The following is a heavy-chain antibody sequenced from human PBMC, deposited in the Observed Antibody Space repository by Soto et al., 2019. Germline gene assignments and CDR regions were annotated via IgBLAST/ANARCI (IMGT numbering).Heavy chain of an antibody. CDR3: ARDQDRPQLGGNYYYIMDV. CDR2: IMPIFRTA. CDR1: GGTFSTAA. V-gene: IGHV1-69*12. D-gene: IGHD3-3*02. J-gene: IGHJ6*04. Sequence: QVQVEQSGAEVKKPGSSVKVSCKASGGTFSTAAISWVRQAPGQGLEWMGGIMPIFRTADYAQKFQGRVTITAEESTSTAYLELRSLSSEDTAIYYCARDQDRPQLGGNYYYIMDVWGEGTTVTVSS.